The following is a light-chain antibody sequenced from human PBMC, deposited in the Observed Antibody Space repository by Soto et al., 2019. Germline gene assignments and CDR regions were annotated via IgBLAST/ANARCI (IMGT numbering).Light chain of an antibody. CDR2: DTS. J-gene: IGKJ4*01. Sequence: EIVMTQSPATLSVSPGERVTLSCRASQSVSRFLAWYQQRPGQAPRLLIYDTSTRATGVPARFSGSGSGTEFSLTISSLQSEDFAVYYCQQYGSSPALTFGGGTKVEIK. V-gene: IGKV3-15*01. CDR1: QSVSRF. CDR3: QQYGSSPALT.